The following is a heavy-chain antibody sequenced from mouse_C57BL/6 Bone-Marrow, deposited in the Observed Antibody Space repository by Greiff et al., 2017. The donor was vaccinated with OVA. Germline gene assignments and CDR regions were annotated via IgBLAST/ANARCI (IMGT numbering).Heavy chain of an antibody. Sequence: VKLMESGAELARPGASVKMSCKASGYTFTSYTMHWVKQRPGQGLEWIGYINPSSGYTKYNQKFKDKATLTADKSSSTAYMQLSSLTSEDSAVYYCARRTTEYFDVWGTGTTVTVSS. J-gene: IGHJ1*03. D-gene: IGHD1-1*01. CDR2: INPSSGYT. CDR1: GYTFTSYT. V-gene: IGHV1-4*01. CDR3: ARRTTEYFDV.